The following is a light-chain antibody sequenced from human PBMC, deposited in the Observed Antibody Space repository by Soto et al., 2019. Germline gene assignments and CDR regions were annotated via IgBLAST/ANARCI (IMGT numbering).Light chain of an antibody. CDR2: DAS. J-gene: IGKJ4*01. Sequence: EIVLTQSPATLSLSPGERATLSCRASQSVSRNLAWYQQRPGQAPRLLIYDASNRATGIPARFSGSGSGTDFTLTISSIEHEDFAVYYCQQRSNGPPLSFGGGTKVEIK. CDR3: QQRSNGPPLS. V-gene: IGKV3-11*01. CDR1: QSVSRN.